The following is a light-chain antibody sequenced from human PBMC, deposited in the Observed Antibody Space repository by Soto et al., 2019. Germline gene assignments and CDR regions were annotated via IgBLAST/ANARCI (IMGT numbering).Light chain of an antibody. CDR3: CSYTTTTAFYV. V-gene: IGLV2-14*01. CDR1: SSDVGFYNY. CDR2: EVD. Sequence: QSVLTQPASVSGSPGQSITISCTGTSSDVGFYNYVSWYQQQPPGKAPKLMIYEVDNRPSGVSIRFSGSKSGNTASLTISGLQPEDEADYSCCSYTTTTAFYVFGTGTKGTVL. J-gene: IGLJ1*01.